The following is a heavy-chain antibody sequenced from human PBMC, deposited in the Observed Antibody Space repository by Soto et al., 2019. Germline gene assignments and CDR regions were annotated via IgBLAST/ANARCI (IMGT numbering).Heavy chain of an antibody. V-gene: IGHV3-23*01. CDR1: GFTFSSYA. J-gene: IGHJ5*02. CDR2: ISGSGGST. CDR3: AKEIWSGYRRNNWFDP. D-gene: IGHD3-3*01. Sequence: TGGSLRLSCAASGFTFSSYAMSWVRQAPGKGLEWVSAISGSGGSTYYADSVKGRFTISRDNSKNTLYLQMNSLRAEDTAVYYCAKEIWSGYRRNNWFDPWGQGTLVTVSS.